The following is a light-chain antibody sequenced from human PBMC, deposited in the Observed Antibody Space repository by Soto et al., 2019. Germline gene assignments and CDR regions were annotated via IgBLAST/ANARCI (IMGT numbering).Light chain of an antibody. Sequence: DIQMTQSPSTLSASVGDRVTITCRASQSISSWLAWYQQKPGKAPKLLIYKASSLESGVPSRFSGSGSGTDFTLTISSLQPDDFAIYYCQQHNSYPWTFGQGTKVEIK. CDR3: QQHNSYPWT. CDR1: QSISSW. J-gene: IGKJ1*01. V-gene: IGKV1-5*03. CDR2: KAS.